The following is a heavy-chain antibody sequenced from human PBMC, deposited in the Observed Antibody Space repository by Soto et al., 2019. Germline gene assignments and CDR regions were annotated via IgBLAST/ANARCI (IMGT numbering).Heavy chain of an antibody. D-gene: IGHD3-16*01. Sequence: SESLSLTCPVSGCSISSADYYWSWIRQPPGKGLEWIGYIYYTGSTYYSPSLRSRVIITVDTSKNEFSLKLSSVTAADTAVYYCARVRTIMILDYWGQGTLVTVPS. J-gene: IGHJ4*02. CDR1: GCSISSADYY. CDR3: ARVRTIMILDY. CDR2: IYYTGST. V-gene: IGHV4-30-4*01.